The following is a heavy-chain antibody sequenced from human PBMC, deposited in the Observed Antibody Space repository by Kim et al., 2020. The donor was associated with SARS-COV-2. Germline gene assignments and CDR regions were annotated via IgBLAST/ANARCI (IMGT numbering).Heavy chain of an antibody. CDR1: GFTFSSYS. Sequence: GGSLRLSCAASGFTFSSYSMNWVRQAPGKGLEWVSYISSSSSTIYYADSVKGRFTISRDNAKNSLYLQMNSLRDEDTAVYYCASELDWSGYERAVDYWGQGTLVTVSS. V-gene: IGHV3-48*02. CDR2: ISSSSSTI. J-gene: IGHJ4*02. CDR3: ASELDWSGYERAVDY. D-gene: IGHD3-3*01.